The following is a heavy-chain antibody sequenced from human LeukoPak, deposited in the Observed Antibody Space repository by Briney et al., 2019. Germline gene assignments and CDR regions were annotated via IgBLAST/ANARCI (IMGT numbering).Heavy chain of an antibody. CDR3: ARSLDVDIVATTHFDY. CDR2: IIPISGTA. V-gene: IGHV1-69*13. D-gene: IGHD5-12*01. CDR1: GGTFSSYA. J-gene: IGHJ4*02. Sequence: SVKVSCKASGGTFSSYAISWVRQAPGQGLEWMGGIIPISGTANYAQKFQGRVTIAADESTSTAYMELSSLRSEDTAVYYCARSLDVDIVATTHFDYWGQGTLVTVSS.